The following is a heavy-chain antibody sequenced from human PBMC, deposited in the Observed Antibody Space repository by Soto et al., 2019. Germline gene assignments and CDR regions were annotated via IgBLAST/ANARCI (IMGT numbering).Heavy chain of an antibody. J-gene: IGHJ3*02. Sequence: QVQLVQSGAEVKKPGSSVKVSCKASGGTFSSYAISWVRQAPGQGLEWMGGIIPIFGTANYAQKFQGRVTITADESTSTAYMELSSMRSEDTAVYYCAREMYATSVGDYVGAGAFDIWGQGTMVTVSS. CDR3: AREMYATSVGDYVGAGAFDI. D-gene: IGHD4-17*01. CDR2: IIPIFGTA. V-gene: IGHV1-69*01. CDR1: GGTFSSYA.